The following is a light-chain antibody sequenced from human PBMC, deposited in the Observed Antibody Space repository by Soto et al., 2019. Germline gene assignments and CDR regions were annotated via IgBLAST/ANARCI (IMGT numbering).Light chain of an antibody. J-gene: IGKJ1*01. V-gene: IGKV1-5*01. CDR3: QHMRT. CDR2: DAS. CDR1: QSISSW. Sequence: DIQMTQSPSTLSASVGDRVTITCRASQSISSWLAWYQQKPGKAPKVLIFDASSLESGVPSRFSGSGFGTEFSLTISSLQPDDFGSYYCQHMRTFGQGTKV.